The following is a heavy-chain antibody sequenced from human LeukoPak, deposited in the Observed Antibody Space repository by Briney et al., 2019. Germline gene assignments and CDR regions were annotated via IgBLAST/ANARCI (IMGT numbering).Heavy chain of an antibody. J-gene: IGHJ5*02. Sequence: QPGGSLRLACAASGFTFSSYWMHWVRQAPGKGLVWVSRINSDGSSTSYADSVKGRFTISRDNAKNTLNLQMNSLRAEDTAVYYCARDLGQSYDTSDNWFDPWGQGTLVTVSS. CDR2: INSDGSST. CDR3: ARDLGQSYDTSDNWFDP. V-gene: IGHV3-74*01. CDR1: GFTFSSYW. D-gene: IGHD3-22*01.